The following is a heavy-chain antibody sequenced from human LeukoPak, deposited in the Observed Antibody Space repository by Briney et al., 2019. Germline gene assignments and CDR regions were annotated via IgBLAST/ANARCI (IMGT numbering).Heavy chain of an antibody. J-gene: IGHJ5*02. Sequence: SETLSLTCAVYGGSFSGYYWSWIRQPPGKGLEWIGEINHSGSTNYNPSLKSRVTISVDTSKNQFSLKLSSVTAADTAVYYCARPALRMPLYNWFDPWGQGTLVTVSS. V-gene: IGHV4-34*01. CDR2: INHSGST. CDR3: ARPALRMPLYNWFDP. CDR1: GGSFSGYY. D-gene: IGHD2-15*01.